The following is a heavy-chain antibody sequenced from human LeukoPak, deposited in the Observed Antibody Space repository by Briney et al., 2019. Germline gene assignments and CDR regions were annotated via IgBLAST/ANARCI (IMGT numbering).Heavy chain of an antibody. CDR2: INTNTGKP. Sequence: GASVKVSCKVSGYTFTAYAMHWVRQAPGQGLEWMGWINTNTGKPTYAQGFTGQVVFSLDSSVSTAYLQIISLKAEDTAVYYCARDDSSGWYSRYWGQGTLVTVSS. D-gene: IGHD6-19*01. CDR3: ARDDSSGWYSRY. CDR1: GYTFTAYA. J-gene: IGHJ4*02. V-gene: IGHV7-4-1*02.